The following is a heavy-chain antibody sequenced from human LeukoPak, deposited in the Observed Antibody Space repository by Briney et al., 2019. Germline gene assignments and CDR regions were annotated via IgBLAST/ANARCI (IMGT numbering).Heavy chain of an antibody. V-gene: IGHV4-30-4*08. D-gene: IGHD2-2*02. CDR1: GGSISSGDYY. CDR2: IYYSGST. CDR3: ASIPKSGYFQH. Sequence: PSETLSLTCTVSGGSISSGDYYWNWIRQPPGKGLEWIGYIYYSGSTYYNPSLKSRVTISVDTSKNQLSLKLSSVTAADTAVCYCASIPKSGYFQHWGQGTLVTVSS. J-gene: IGHJ1*01.